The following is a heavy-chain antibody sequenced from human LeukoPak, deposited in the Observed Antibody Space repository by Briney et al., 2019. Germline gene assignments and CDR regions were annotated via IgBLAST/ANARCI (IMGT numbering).Heavy chain of an antibody. CDR1: GGSFSGYY. V-gene: IGHV4-59*01. D-gene: IGHD6-19*01. CDR2: IYYSGST. Sequence: PSETLSLTCAVYGGSFSGYYWSWIRQPPGKGLEWIGYIYYSGSTNYNPSLKSRVTISVDTSKNQFSLKLSSVTAADTAVYYCARGGWTFDYWGQGTLVTVSS. J-gene: IGHJ4*02. CDR3: ARGGWTFDY.